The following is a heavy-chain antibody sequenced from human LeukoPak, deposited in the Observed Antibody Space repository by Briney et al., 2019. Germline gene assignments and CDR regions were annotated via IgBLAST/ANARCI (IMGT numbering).Heavy chain of an antibody. CDR3: ARSRILTGYYYYYGMDV. J-gene: IGHJ6*02. V-gene: IGHV3-33*01. CDR1: GGTFSNYG. Sequence: PGRFLRLSYAASGGTFSNYGRHWVRQAPGKGLEWVAVIWYDGSNKYYADSVKGRFTISRDNSKNTLYLQMNSLRAEDTAVYYCARSRILTGYYYYYGMDVWGQGTTVTVSS. D-gene: IGHD3-9*01. CDR2: IWYDGSNK.